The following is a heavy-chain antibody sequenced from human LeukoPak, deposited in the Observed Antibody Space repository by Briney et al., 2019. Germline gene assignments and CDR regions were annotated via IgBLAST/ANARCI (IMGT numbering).Heavy chain of an antibody. CDR1: GFTFSSYA. CDR2: INASGGST. CDR3: AKDNYNYGSGSCDY. Sequence: PGGSVRLSCAASGFTFSSYAMNWVRQAPGKGLEWVSVINASGGSTYYADSVQGRFTISRDNSKNTLYLQMNSLRAEYTAVYYCAKDNYNYGSGSCDYWGQGTLVTVSS. D-gene: IGHD3-10*01. V-gene: IGHV3-23*01. J-gene: IGHJ4*02.